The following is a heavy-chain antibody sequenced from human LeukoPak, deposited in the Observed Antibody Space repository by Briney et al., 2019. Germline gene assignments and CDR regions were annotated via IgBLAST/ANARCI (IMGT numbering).Heavy chain of an antibody. CDR2: IWYDGSNK. J-gene: IGHJ6*03. CDR3: AKDGEDVCSSTSCKSRAYYYYYYMDV. CDR1: GFTFSSYA. Sequence: GGSLRLSCAASGFTFSSYAVNWVRQAPGKGLEWVAVIWYDGSNKYYADSVKGRFTISRDNSKNTLYLQMNSLRAEDTAVYYCAKDGEDVCSSTSCKSRAYYYYYYMDVWGKGTTVTVSS. D-gene: IGHD2-2*01. V-gene: IGHV3-30*07.